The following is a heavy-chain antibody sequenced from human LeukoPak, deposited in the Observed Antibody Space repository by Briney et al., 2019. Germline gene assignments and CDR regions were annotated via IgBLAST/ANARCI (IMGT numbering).Heavy chain of an antibody. CDR2: ISGSGGST. Sequence: GGSLRLSCAASGFTFSSYAMSWVRQAPGKGLEWVSAISGSGGSTYYADSVKGRFTISRDNSKNTLYLQMSSLRAEDTAVYYCAKRMSRGAVAALFDYWGQGTLVTVSS. D-gene: IGHD6-19*01. J-gene: IGHJ4*02. CDR3: AKRMSRGAVAALFDY. V-gene: IGHV3-23*01. CDR1: GFTFSSYA.